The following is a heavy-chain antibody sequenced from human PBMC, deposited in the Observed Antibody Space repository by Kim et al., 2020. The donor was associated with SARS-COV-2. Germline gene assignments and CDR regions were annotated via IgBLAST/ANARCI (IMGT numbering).Heavy chain of an antibody. D-gene: IGHD5-12*01. CDR1: GGSFSGYY. Sequence: SETLSLTCAVYGGSFSGYYWSWIRQPPGKGLEWIGEINHSGSTNYNPSLKSRVTISVDTSKNQFSLKLSSVTAADTAVYYCARGQWDRIKWLRRPRWFDPWGQGTLVTVSS. J-gene: IGHJ5*02. V-gene: IGHV4-34*01. CDR2: INHSGST. CDR3: ARGQWDRIKWLRRPRWFDP.